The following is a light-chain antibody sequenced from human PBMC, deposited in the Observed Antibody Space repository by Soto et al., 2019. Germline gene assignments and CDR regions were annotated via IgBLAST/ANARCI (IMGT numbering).Light chain of an antibody. J-gene: IGKJ3*01. CDR1: QSITRRF. Sequence: EIVLTQSPGTLSLSPGERVTLSCRASQSITRRFLAWYQQKPGQAPRLLINGASSRATGIPDRFSGSGSGTDFTLTISRLEPEDFAVYYCHQYGSSPQAFGPGTKVDI. V-gene: IGKV3-20*01. CDR3: HQYGSSPQA. CDR2: GAS.